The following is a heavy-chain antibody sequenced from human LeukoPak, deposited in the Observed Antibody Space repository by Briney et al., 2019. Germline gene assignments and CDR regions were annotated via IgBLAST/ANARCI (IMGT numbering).Heavy chain of an antibody. V-gene: IGHV1-69*06. CDR1: GGTFSSYA. D-gene: IGHD2-2*01. CDR2: IIPIFGTA. J-gene: IGHJ6*03. Sequence: GASVKVSCKASGGTFSSYAISWVRQAPGQGLEWMGGIIPIFGTANYAQKFQGRVTITADKSTSTAYMELSSLRSEDTAVYYCARGVPAANYYYYMDVWGKGTTVTVSS. CDR3: ARGVPAANYYYYMDV.